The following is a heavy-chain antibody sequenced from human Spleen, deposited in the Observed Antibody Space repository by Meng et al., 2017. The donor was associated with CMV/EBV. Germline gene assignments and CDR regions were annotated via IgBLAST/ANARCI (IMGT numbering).Heavy chain of an antibody. Sequence: SDTLSLTGTVSGGSISSISYYWGWIRQPPGKGLEWIGSIYYSGSTYYNPSLKSRVTISVDMSKNEFSLKVRSVTAADTAVYYCARVGSRGYGFYLDSWGQGTLVTVSS. V-gene: IGHV4-39*07. CDR1: GGSISSISYY. CDR3: ARVGSRGYGFYLDS. D-gene: IGHD5-18*01. CDR2: IYYSGST. J-gene: IGHJ4*02.